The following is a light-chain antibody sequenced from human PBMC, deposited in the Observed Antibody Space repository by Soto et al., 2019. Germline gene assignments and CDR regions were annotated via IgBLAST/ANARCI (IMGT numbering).Light chain of an antibody. CDR1: SSDVGAYNY. J-gene: IGLJ2*01. CDR2: DVS. Sequence: QSALTQPASVSGSPGQSITLSCTGTSSDVGAYNYVSWYQQHPGKAPKLMIYDVSNRPLGVSNRFFGSKSGNTASLTISGLQAEDEADYYCSSYTSSSTLVFGGGTKLTVL. V-gene: IGLV2-14*01. CDR3: SSYTSSSTLV.